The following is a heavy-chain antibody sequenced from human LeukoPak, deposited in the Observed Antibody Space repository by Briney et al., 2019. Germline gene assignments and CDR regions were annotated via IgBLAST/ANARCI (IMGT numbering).Heavy chain of an antibody. CDR2: LSYDGSNN. CDR1: GFTFTSYA. CDR3: AKDGYCGSASCYGWFDP. J-gene: IGHJ5*02. D-gene: IGHD2-2*03. Sequence: GGSLRLSCTASGFTFTSYAMHWVRQAPGKGLEWVAVLSYDGSNNYYADSVRGRFTVSRGISKNTLFLQMNSLRVEDTAVYYCAKDGYCGSASCYGWFDPWGQGTLVTVSS. V-gene: IGHV3-30*04.